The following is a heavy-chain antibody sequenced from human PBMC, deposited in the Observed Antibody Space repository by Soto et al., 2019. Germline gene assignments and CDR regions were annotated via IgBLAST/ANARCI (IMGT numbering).Heavy chain of an antibody. CDR1: GFTFDDYV. CDR3: AKGGPDGFCSGGRCYFDY. V-gene: IGHV3-9*01. CDR2: ISWNSNII. D-gene: IGHD2-15*01. J-gene: IGHJ4*03. Sequence: EVQLVESGGGLVQPGRSLRLSCAASGFTFDDYVMHWVRRVPGKGLEWVSSISWNSNIIGYADSVKGRFTISRDNAKNSLYLQMNSLRPDDTALYYCAKGGPDGFCSGGRCYFDYWCQGTLVTVSS.